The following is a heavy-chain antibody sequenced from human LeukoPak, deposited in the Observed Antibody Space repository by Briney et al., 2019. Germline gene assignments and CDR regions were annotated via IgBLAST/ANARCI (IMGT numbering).Heavy chain of an antibody. V-gene: IGHV4-4*08. CDR2: IYTSGST. J-gene: IGHJ5*02. D-gene: IGHD6-19*01. CDR1: GGSISSYY. CDR3: ARDRIAVALFDP. Sequence: SETLSLTCTVSGGSISSYYWSWIRQPPGKGLEWIGRIYTSGSTNYNPSLKSRVTISVDTSKNQFSLKLSSVTAADTAVYYCARDRIAVALFDPWGQGTLVTVSS.